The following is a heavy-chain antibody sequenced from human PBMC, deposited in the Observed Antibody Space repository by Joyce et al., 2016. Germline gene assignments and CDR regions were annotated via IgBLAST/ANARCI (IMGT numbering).Heavy chain of an antibody. Sequence: QVQLQESGPGLVRSSETLSLTCTVPGGPISTYYWSWIRQPPGKELEWIGYIQYCGSTNYNPSLKSRVTISIATSKNQFSLKLNSVTAADTAVYYCTTARGCTGGSCYSNFYYYYMDVWGKGTTVTVSS. J-gene: IGHJ6*03. D-gene: IGHD2-15*01. V-gene: IGHV4-59*01. CDR3: TTARGCTGGSCYSNFYYYYMDV. CDR1: GGPISTYY. CDR2: IQYCGST.